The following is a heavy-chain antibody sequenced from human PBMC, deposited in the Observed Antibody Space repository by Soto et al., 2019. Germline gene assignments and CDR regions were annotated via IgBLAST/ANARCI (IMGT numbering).Heavy chain of an antibody. D-gene: IGHD3-10*01. V-gene: IGHV3-23*01. CDR3: ARGEYSLAYYPF. CDR1: GFSVSNYP. CDR2: ITRSGGNT. J-gene: IGHJ4*02. Sequence: GGSLRLSCTASGFSVSNYPMSWVRQAPGKGLERVSHITRSGGNTYYADSVKGRFTISRDNSKNTLYLQLNSLGVEDTAIYFCARGEYSLAYYPFWGQGALVTVSS.